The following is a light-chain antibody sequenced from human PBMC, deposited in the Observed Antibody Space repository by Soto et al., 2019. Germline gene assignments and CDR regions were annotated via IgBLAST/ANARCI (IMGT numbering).Light chain of an antibody. V-gene: IGKV4-1*01. Sequence: DIVMTQSPDFLAVSLGERATINCRSSQIVFDSSDNKNYLAWYQQKPGQPPKLLIYWASTRESGVPDRFSGSGSGAGFTLTISSLQTEDVAVYYCQQYFTTPITFGQGTRLEIK. CDR3: QQYFTTPIT. CDR1: QIVFDSSDNKNY. J-gene: IGKJ5*01. CDR2: WAS.